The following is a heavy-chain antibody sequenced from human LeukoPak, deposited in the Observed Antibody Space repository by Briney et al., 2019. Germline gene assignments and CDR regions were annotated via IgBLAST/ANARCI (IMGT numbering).Heavy chain of an antibody. V-gene: IGHV3-53*01. CDR2: IYSGGNT. Sequence: QSGGSLRLSCAASGLTVSSNCMSWVRQAPGKGLEWVSFIYSGGNTYYADSVKGRFTISRDNSKNTVHLQMNSLRAEDTAVYCCAKETYYDFWSGYMPSLDYWGQGTLVTVSS. J-gene: IGHJ4*02. CDR3: AKETYYDFWSGYMPSLDY. D-gene: IGHD3-3*01. CDR1: GLTVSSNC.